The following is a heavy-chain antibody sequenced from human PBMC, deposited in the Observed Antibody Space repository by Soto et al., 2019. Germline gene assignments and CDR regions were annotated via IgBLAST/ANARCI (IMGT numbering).Heavy chain of an antibody. V-gene: IGHV3-53*01. CDR2: IYGGGST. D-gene: IGHD1-26*01. CDR1: GFTVSGNY. CDR3: AKDPSGSYLHFDY. J-gene: IGHJ4*02. Sequence: GGSLRLSCAASGFTVSGNYMSWVRQAPGKGLEWVSIIYGGGSTYYADSVKGRFTISRDNSKNTLYLQMNSLRAEDTAVYYCAKDPSGSYLHFDYWGQGTLVTVSS.